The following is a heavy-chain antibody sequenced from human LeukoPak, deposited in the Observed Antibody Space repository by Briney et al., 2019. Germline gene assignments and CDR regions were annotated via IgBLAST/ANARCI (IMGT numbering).Heavy chain of an antibody. J-gene: IGHJ4*02. Sequence: PGGSLRPSRSASGFTFSNYAMHGVRQAPGKGLEYVSAISSNGGSTYYADSVKGRFTISRDNSKNTLYLQMNSRRAEDTAVYYCAKEDIVVVPAAFDYWGQGTLVTVSS. D-gene: IGHD2-2*01. CDR3: AKEDIVVVPAAFDY. V-gene: IGHV3-64*04. CDR1: GFTFSNYA. CDR2: ISSNGGST.